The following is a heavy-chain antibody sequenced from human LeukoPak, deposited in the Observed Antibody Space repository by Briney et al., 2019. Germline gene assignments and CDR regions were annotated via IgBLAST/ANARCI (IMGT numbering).Heavy chain of an antibody. CDR2: IYHSGST. V-gene: IGHV4-38-2*02. Sequence: PSETLSLTGTVSGYSISSGYYWGWIRQPPGKGLEWIGSIYHSGSTYYNPSLKSRVTISVDTSKNQFSLKLSSVTAADTAVYYCARIYYDSSGYYLWANLHNWFDPWGQGTLVTVSS. CDR3: ARIYYDSSGYYLWANLHNWFDP. D-gene: IGHD3-22*01. CDR1: GYSISSGYY. J-gene: IGHJ5*02.